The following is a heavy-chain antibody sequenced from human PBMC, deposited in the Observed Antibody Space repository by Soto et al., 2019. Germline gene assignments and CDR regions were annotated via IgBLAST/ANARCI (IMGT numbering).Heavy chain of an antibody. CDR3: AASDSSGYPYYFDY. Sequence: PGGSLRLSCAASGFTFSSYAMSWVRQAPGKGLEWVSAISGSGGSTFYADSVKGRFTISRDNSKNTLYLQMNSLRVEDTAVYHCAASDSSGYPYYFDYWGQGTLVTVSS. CDR1: GFTFSSYA. V-gene: IGHV3-23*01. D-gene: IGHD3-22*01. J-gene: IGHJ4*02. CDR2: ISGSGGST.